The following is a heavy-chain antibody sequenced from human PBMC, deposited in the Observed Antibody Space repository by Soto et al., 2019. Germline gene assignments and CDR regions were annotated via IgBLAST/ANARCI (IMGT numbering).Heavy chain of an antibody. CDR2: IIPILGTA. J-gene: IGHJ4*02. CDR3: ATDRVVVDDTSGGDFDY. CDR1: GGTFSRYA. Sequence: QVQLVQSGAEVKKPGSSVKVSCKASGGTFSRYAISWVRQAPGQGLEWMGGIIPILGTANYAQKFQGRVTSTADETTSTGYRELSGLSSEDRGLYSCATDRVVVDDTSGGDFDYWGQGTLVPVSS. V-gene: IGHV1-69*11. D-gene: IGHD2-15*01.